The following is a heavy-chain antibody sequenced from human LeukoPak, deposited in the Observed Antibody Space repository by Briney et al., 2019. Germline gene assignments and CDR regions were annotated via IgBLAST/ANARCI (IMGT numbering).Heavy chain of an antibody. D-gene: IGHD3-9*01. V-gene: IGHV4-39*07. CDR2: IYYSGST. CDR3: VRGLGRRMDV. J-gene: IGHJ6*02. Sequence: SETLSLTCTVSHGSVSSSSYFWGWIRQPPGKGLEWIGYIYYSGSTYYNPSLKSRVTISVDTSKNQFSLKLSSVTAADTAVYHCVRGLGRRMDVWGHGTTVTVSS. CDR1: HGSVSSSSYF.